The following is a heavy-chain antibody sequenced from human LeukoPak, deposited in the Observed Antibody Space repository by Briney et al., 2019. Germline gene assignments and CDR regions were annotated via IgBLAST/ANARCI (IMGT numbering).Heavy chain of an antibody. V-gene: IGHV3-11*01. Sequence: TTGGSLRLSCAASGFTFSDYYMSWIRQAPGKGLEWVSYISSSGSTIYYADSVKGRFTISRDNAKNSLYLQMNSLRAEDTAVYYCARSTYYYDSSGYLDYWGQGTLVTVSS. J-gene: IGHJ4*02. CDR1: GFTFSDYY. CDR3: ARSTYYYDSSGYLDY. D-gene: IGHD3-22*01. CDR2: ISSSGSTI.